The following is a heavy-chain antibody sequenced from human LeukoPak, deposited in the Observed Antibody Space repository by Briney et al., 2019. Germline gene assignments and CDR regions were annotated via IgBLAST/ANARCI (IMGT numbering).Heavy chain of an antibody. CDR2: ISGSGGST. CDR1: GFTFSSYG. J-gene: IGHJ4*02. Sequence: GGSLRLSCAASGFTFSSYGMSWVRQAPGKGLEWVSTISGSGGSTYYPDSVKGRFTISRDNSKNTLYLQMNSLRAEDTAVYYCAKDPRATVTTALDYWGQGTLVTVSS. D-gene: IGHD4-17*01. V-gene: IGHV3-23*01. CDR3: AKDPRATVTTALDY.